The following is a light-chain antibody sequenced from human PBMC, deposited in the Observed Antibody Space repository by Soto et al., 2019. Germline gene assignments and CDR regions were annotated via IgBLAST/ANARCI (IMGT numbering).Light chain of an antibody. V-gene: IGKV3-20*01. J-gene: IGKJ5*01. CDR2: ATS. CDR3: QQYGRSPL. Sequence: EFVLTQSPGTLSLSPGETATLSCRASESIINDYSAWYQQRPGQPPRLLIYATSKRAPGIPDRFSGSGSGTDFTLTISRLEPEDFAVYYCQQYGRSPLFGQGTRLESK. CDR1: ESIINDY.